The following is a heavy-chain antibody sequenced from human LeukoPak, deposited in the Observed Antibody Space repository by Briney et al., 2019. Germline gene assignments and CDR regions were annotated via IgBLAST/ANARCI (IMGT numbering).Heavy chain of an antibody. D-gene: IGHD5-12*01. CDR1: GGSISGSY. J-gene: IGHJ5*02. V-gene: IGHV4-59*08. CDR3: ARHSRNQVAGGWFDP. Sequence: SETLSLTCTVSGGSISGSYWSWIRQPPGKGLEWIGYIYYSGSTNYNPSLKSRLTISVDTSKNQFSLKLSSVTAADTAVYYCARHSRNQVAGGWFDPWGQGTLVTVSS. CDR2: IYYSGST.